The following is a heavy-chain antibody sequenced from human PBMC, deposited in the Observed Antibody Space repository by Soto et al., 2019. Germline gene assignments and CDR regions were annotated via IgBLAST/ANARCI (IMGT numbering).Heavy chain of an antibody. J-gene: IGHJ6*03. Sequence: ASVKVSCKASGYTFTSYSMHWVRQAPGQRLERMGWINAGNGNTKYAQNVQGRLTITTDTSASTANMELTSLRSDDTSLYYCARTTVTASYYYMDVWGKVSTVTVAS. CDR3: ARTTVTASYYYMDV. CDR1: GYTFTSYS. D-gene: IGHD4-17*01. CDR2: INAGNGNT. V-gene: IGHV1-3*01.